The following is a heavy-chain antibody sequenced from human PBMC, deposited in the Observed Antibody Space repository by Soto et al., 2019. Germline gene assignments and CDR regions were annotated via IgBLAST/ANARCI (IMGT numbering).Heavy chain of an antibody. Sequence: EVQLVESGGGLVQPGRSLRLSCAASGFTFDDYAMHWVRQAPGKGLEWVSGISWNSGSIAYADSVKGRFTISRDNAKNSLYRQMNSLRAEDSCLYYCAKDSDSSCWYGVDYWGQGTLVTVSS. CDR1: GFTFDDYA. V-gene: IGHV3-9*01. CDR2: ISWNSGSI. CDR3: AKDSDSSCWYGVDY. D-gene: IGHD6-19*01. J-gene: IGHJ4*02.